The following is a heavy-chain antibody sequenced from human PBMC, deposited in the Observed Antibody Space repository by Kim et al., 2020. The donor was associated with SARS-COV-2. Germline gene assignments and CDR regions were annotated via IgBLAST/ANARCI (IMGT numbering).Heavy chain of an antibody. CDR3: ARSYSGSYPAY. CDR1: GGSISSSSYY. D-gene: IGHD1-26*01. J-gene: IGHJ4*02. V-gene: IGHV4-39*01. Sequence: SETLSLTCTVSGGSISSSSYYWGWIRQPPGKGLEWIGSIYYSGSTYYNPSLKSRVTISVDTSKNQFSLKLSSVTAADTAVYYCARSYSGSYPAYWGQGTLVTVSS. CDR2: IYYSGST.